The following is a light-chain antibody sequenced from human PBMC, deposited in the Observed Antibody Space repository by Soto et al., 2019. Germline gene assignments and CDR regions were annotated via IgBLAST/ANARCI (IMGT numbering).Light chain of an antibody. V-gene: IGLV2-23*02. CDR3: CSYAGSSTYVL. CDR1: SSDVGSYNL. Sequence: QSVLTQPASVSGSPGQSITISCTGTSSDVGSYNLVSWYQQHPGKAPKLMIYEVSKRPSGVSNRFSGSKSGNTASLTISGLQAEDGADYYCCSYAGSSTYVLFGGETKVTVL. J-gene: IGLJ2*01. CDR2: EVS.